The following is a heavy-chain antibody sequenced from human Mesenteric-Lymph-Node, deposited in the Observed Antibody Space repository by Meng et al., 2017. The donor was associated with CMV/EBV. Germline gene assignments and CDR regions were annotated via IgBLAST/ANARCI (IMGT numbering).Heavy chain of an antibody. CDR3: AKEHGDYRDYYYGMDV. J-gene: IGHJ6*02. Sequence: GGSLRLSCAASGFTFDAYTMHWVRQAPGKGLEWVSLISWDGGSTYYADSVKGRFTISRDNSKNSLYLQMNSLRTEDTALYYCAKEHGDYRDYYYGMDVWGQGTTVTVAS. V-gene: IGHV3-43*01. CDR1: GFTFDAYT. CDR2: ISWDGGST. D-gene: IGHD4-17*01.